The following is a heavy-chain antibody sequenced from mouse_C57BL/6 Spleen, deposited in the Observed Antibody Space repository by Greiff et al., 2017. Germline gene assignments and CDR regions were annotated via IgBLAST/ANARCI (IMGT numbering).Heavy chain of an antibody. V-gene: IGHV1-55*01. CDR2: IYPGSGST. Sequence: QVQLKQPGAELVKPGASVKMSCKASGYTFTSYWITWVKQRPGQGLEWIGDIYPGSGSTNYNEKVKSKATLTVDTSSSTAYMQLSSLTAEDSAVYYCETGYYEWYFDVWGTGTTVTVSS. J-gene: IGHJ1*03. CDR3: ETGYYEWYFDV. D-gene: IGHD2-3*01. CDR1: GYTFTSYW.